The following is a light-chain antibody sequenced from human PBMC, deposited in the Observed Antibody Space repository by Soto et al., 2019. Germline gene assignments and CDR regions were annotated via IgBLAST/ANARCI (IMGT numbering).Light chain of an antibody. CDR2: EVS. J-gene: IGLJ1*01. Sequence: SVLTQPASVSGSPGQSITISCTGTSSDVGGYNYVSWYQQHPGKAPKLMIYEVSKRPSGVPDRFSGSKSGNTASLTVSGLQAEDEADYYCSSYAGSNLGVFGTGTKVTVL. V-gene: IGLV2-8*01. CDR1: SSDVGGYNY. CDR3: SSYAGSNLGV.